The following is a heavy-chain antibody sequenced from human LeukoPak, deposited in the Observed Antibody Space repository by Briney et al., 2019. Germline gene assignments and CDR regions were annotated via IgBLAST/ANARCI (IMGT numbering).Heavy chain of an antibody. CDR1: GGSISNYY. CDR3: ARHRPEGSYPLDS. Sequence: SETLSLTCTVSGGSISNYYWSWLRQPPGKGLEWIGHTYSTGSTTYSPSLKSRVIMSADTAKNQCSLQVTSVTAADTAVYYCARHRPEGSYPLDSWGQGALVTVSS. J-gene: IGHJ4*02. CDR2: TYSTGST. V-gene: IGHV4-59*08.